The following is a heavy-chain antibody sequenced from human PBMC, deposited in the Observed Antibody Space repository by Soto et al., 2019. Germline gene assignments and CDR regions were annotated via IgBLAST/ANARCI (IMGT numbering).Heavy chain of an antibody. CDR3: ARIIAAAGTDDYYYGMDV. CDR1: GFTFSSYE. CDR2: ISSSGSTI. D-gene: IGHD6-13*01. Sequence: EVQLVESGGGLVQPGGSLRLSCAASGFTFSSYEMNWVRQAPGKGLEWVSYISSSGSTIYYADSVKGRFTISRDNAKNSLYLQMNSLRAEDTAVYYCARIIAAAGTDDYYYGMDVWGQGTTVTVSS. J-gene: IGHJ6*02. V-gene: IGHV3-48*03.